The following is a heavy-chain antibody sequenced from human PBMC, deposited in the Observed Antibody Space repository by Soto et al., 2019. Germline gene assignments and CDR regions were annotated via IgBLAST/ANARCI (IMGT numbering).Heavy chain of an antibody. CDR1: GFTFSSYW. CDR3: ARDLAHIAVAAYNWFDP. V-gene: IGHV3-7*04. Sequence: GGSLRLSCAASGFTFSSYWMSWVRQAPGKGLEWVANIKQDGSEKYYVDSVKGRFTISRDNAKNSLYLQMNSLRAEDTAVYYCARDLAHIAVAAYNWFDPWGQGTQVTVSS. J-gene: IGHJ5*02. CDR2: IKQDGSEK. D-gene: IGHD6-19*01.